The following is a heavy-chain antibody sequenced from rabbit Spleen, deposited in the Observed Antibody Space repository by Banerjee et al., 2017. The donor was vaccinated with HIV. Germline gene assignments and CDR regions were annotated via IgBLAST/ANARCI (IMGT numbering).Heavy chain of an antibody. Sequence: QSLEESGGDLVKPGASLTLTCIASGVSFSGNSYMCWVRQAPGKGLEWIACIDTGSSGFTYFASWAKGRFTISKTSSTTVTLQMTSLTAADTATYFCARRSSSHYDYYLNLWGPGTLVTVS. CDR1: GVSFSGNSY. CDR3: ARRSSSHYDYYLNL. V-gene: IGHV1S40*01. J-gene: IGHJ4*01. D-gene: IGHD1-1*01. CDR2: IDTGSSGFT.